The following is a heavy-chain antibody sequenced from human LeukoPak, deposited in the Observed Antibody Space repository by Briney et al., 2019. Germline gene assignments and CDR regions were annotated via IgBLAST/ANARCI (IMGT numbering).Heavy chain of an antibody. V-gene: IGHV1-2*02. D-gene: IGHD1-14*01. CDR2: INPNSGGT. CDR3: ARGRMGGPGGAFDI. J-gene: IGHJ3*02. CDR1: GYTFTGYY. Sequence: VASVKVSCKASGYTFTGYYMHWVRQAPGQGLEWMGWINPNSGGTNYAQKFQGRVTMTRDTSISTAYMELSSLRSEDTAVYYCARGRMGGPGGAFDIWGQGTMVTVSS.